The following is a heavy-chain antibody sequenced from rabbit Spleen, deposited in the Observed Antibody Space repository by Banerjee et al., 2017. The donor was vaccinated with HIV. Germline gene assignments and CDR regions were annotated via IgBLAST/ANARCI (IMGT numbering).Heavy chain of an antibody. Sequence: QSLEESGGDLVKPGASLTLTCTASGVSFSSSSYMCWVRQAPGKGLEWIACIDTGGSGNTYYASWAKGRFTVSKTSTTVTLQMTSLTAADTATYFCARDTSSSFSSYGMDLWGQGTLVTVS. CDR3: ARDTSSSFSSYGMDL. J-gene: IGHJ6*01. CDR2: IDTGGSGNT. D-gene: IGHD1-1*01. V-gene: IGHV1S40*01. CDR1: GVSFSSSSY.